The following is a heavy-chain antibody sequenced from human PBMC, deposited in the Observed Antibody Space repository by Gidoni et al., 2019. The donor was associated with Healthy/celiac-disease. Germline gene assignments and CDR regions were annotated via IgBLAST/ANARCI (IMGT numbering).Heavy chain of an antibody. J-gene: IGHJ3*02. V-gene: IGHV3-73*02. Sequence: EVQLVESGGGLVQPGGSLKLPCAASGFTFSGSAMHWVRQASGKGLEWVGRIRSKANSYATAYAASVKGRFTISRDDSKNTAYLQMNSLKTEDTAVYYCTSIAAAGGFRNDAFDIWGQGTMVTVSS. CDR3: TSIAAAGGFRNDAFDI. CDR1: GFTFSGSA. D-gene: IGHD6-13*01. CDR2: IRSKANSYAT.